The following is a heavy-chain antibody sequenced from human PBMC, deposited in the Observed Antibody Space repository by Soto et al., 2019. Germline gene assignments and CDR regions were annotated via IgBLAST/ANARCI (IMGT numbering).Heavy chain of an antibody. CDR3: AKNTKMVRGVDTYYYYGMDV. CDR1: GFTFSSYG. J-gene: IGHJ6*02. D-gene: IGHD3-10*01. CDR2: ISYDGSNK. Sequence: QVQLVESGGGVVQPGRSLRLSCAASGFTFSSYGMHWVRQAPGKGLEWVAVISYDGSNKYYADSVKGRFTISRDNSKNTLSLQMNSLRAEDTAVYYCAKNTKMVRGVDTYYYYGMDVWGQGTTVTVSS. V-gene: IGHV3-30*18.